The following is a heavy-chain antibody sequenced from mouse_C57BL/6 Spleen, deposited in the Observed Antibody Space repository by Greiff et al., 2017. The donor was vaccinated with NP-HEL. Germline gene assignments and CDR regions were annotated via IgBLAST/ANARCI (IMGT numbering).Heavy chain of an antibody. Sequence: EVQLVESGGGLVKPGGSLKLSCAASGFTFSSYAMSWVRQTPEKRLEWVATISDAGSYTYYPDNVKGRFTISRDTAKNNLYLHMSHLKSEDTAMYYGARDGRDRGYAMDYWGQGTSVTVSS. D-gene: IGHD1-1*02. CDR3: ARDGRDRGYAMDY. CDR2: ISDAGSYT. J-gene: IGHJ4*01. CDR1: GFTFSSYA. V-gene: IGHV5-4*01.